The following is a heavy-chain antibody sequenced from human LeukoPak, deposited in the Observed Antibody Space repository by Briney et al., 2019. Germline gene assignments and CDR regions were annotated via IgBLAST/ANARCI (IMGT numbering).Heavy chain of an antibody. CDR1: GFTFTNYA. J-gene: IGHJ3*02. Sequence: GGSLRLSCAASGFTFTNYAMNWVRQAPGKGLEWVSTLSPSGADTYYADSVKGRFTISRDISKNTLYLQMKSLRDEDTAVYYCARECLMVGVYDAFDIWGQGTMVTVSS. V-gene: IGHV3-23*01. CDR3: ARECLMVGVYDAFDI. D-gene: IGHD1-26*01. CDR2: LSPSGADT.